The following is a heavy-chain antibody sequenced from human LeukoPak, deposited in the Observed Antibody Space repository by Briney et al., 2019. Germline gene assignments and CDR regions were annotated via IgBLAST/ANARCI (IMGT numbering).Heavy chain of an antibody. CDR3: ARVVGFGFDY. Sequence: HPGRSLRLSCAASGFTFSSFAMHWVRQAPGKGLEYVSGNSSNGGSTYYANSVKGRFTISRDNSKNTLYLQMGSLKTEDMAVYFCARVVGFGFDYWGQGTLVTVSS. V-gene: IGHV3-64*01. J-gene: IGHJ4*02. D-gene: IGHD1-26*01. CDR1: GFTFSSFA. CDR2: NSSNGGST.